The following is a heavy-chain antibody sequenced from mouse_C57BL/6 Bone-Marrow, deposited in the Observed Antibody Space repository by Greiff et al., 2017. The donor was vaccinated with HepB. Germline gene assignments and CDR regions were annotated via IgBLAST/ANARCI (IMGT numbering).Heavy chain of an antibody. D-gene: IGHD1-1*01. CDR2: IDPSDSYT. CDR1: GYTFTSYW. Sequence: QVQLQQSGAELVMPGASVKLSCKASGYTFTSYWMHWVKQRPGQGLEWIGEIDPSDSYTNYNQKFKGKSTLTVDKSSSTAYMQLSSLTSEDSAVYYCAREDYGSSYGNYFDYWGQGTTLTVSS. CDR3: AREDYGSSYGNYFDY. J-gene: IGHJ2*01. V-gene: IGHV1-69*01.